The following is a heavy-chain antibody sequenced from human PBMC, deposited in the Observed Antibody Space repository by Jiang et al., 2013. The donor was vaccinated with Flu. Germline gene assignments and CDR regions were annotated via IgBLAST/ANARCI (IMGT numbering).Heavy chain of an antibody. Sequence: VQLVESGGGLVQPGRSLRLSCVGSGFSIVDHDMHWVRQAPGKGLEWVSGINWRSDYIIYADSVRGRFTISRDNAKNSLYLQMDTLRPEDTALYYCTREYTGSFLGYSHMDVWGRGTAVTVSS. CDR2: INWRSDYI. CDR1: GFSIVDHD. V-gene: IGHV3-9*01. CDR3: TREYTGSFLGYSHMDV. D-gene: IGHD2-15*01. J-gene: IGHJ6*02.